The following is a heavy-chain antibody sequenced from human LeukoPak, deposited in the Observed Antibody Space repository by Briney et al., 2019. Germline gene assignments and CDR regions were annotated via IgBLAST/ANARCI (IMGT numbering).Heavy chain of an antibody. D-gene: IGHD1-26*01. CDR3: ARGLGGSGSYFLTFDY. Sequence: ASVKVSCKASGYTFTSYSINWVRQAPGQGLEWMGWIRAYNGNTKYAQKVQGRCTMTTETCTSTAYLELKSLRSDDAAVYYCARGLGGSGSYFLTFDYWGQGTLVTVSS. V-gene: IGHV1-18*01. J-gene: IGHJ4*02. CDR2: IRAYNGNT. CDR1: GYTFTSYS.